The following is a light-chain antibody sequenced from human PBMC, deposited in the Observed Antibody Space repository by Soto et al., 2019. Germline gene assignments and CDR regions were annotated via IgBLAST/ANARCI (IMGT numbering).Light chain of an antibody. CDR2: GAS. J-gene: IGKJ5*01. CDR1: QSIRKN. Sequence: IVFTQSPCTLSSSPLERSTLSCRASQSIRKNVGWHQHKPGQAPRLLIDGASSRATGIPDRFSGGGAGTDFTLTSSRLEPDDFAVYYWQQYGTSPFGQGTRLE. V-gene: IGKV3-20*01. CDR3: QQYGTSP.